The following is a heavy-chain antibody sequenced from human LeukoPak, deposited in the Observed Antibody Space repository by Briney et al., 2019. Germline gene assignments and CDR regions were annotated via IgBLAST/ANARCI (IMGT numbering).Heavy chain of an antibody. CDR3: ARHYYYGSGSYYNLWYYYYGMDV. CDR2: ISAYNGNT. J-gene: IGHJ6*02. V-gene: IGHV1-18*01. D-gene: IGHD3-10*01. Sequence: ASVKVSCKASGYTFTSYGISWVRQAPGQRLEWMGWISAYNGNTNYAQKLQGRVTMTTDTSTSTAYMELRSLRSDDTAVYYCARHYYYGSGSYYNLWYYYYGMDVWGQGTTVTVSS. CDR1: GYTFTSYG.